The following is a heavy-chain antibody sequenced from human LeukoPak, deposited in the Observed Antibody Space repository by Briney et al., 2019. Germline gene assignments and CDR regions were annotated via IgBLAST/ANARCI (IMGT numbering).Heavy chain of an antibody. CDR1: GGSISSYY. V-gene: IGHV4-4*07. D-gene: IGHD3-3*01. CDR2: IYSSGST. CDR3: ARTSPFLGGCDF. Sequence: SSETLSLTCTVSGGSISSYYWSWIRQPAGKGLEWIGRIYSSGSTNYNPSLKSRVTMSVDTSKNHFSLKLSSVTAADTAVYYCARTSPFLGGCDFWGQGILVTVSS. J-gene: IGHJ4*02.